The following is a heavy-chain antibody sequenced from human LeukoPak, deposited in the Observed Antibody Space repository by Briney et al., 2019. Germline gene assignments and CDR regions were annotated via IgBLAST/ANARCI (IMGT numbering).Heavy chain of an antibody. CDR2: MYHSGST. J-gene: IGHJ4*02. CDR3: VGNGYYSLDN. D-gene: IGHD2-15*01. Sequence: PSETLSLTCTVSGGSISSSYYYWGWIRQPPGKGLEWIGNMYHSGSTYLNPSLKSRVTISVDKSKNQFSLNLNSVTAADTAVYYCVGNGYYSLDNWGQGTLVTVSS. V-gene: IGHV4-39*07. CDR1: GGSISSSYYY.